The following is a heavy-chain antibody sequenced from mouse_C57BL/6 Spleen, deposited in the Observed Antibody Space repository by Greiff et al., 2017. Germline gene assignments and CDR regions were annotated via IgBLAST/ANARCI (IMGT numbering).Heavy chain of an antibody. Sequence: QVQLQQPGAELVMPGASVKLSCKASGYTFTSYWMHWVKQRPGQGLEWIGAIDPSDSYTNYNQKFKGKSTLTVDKSSSTAYMQLSSLTSEDSAVYYCARSGYYGSSSGFDYWGQGTTLTVSS. D-gene: IGHD1-1*01. CDR1: GYTFTSYW. J-gene: IGHJ2*01. CDR3: ARSGYYGSSSGFDY. CDR2: IDPSDSYT. V-gene: IGHV1-69*01.